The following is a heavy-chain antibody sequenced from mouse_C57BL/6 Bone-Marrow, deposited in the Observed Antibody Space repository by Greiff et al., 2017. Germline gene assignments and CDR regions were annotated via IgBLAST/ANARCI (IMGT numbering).Heavy chain of an antibody. V-gene: IGHV2-2*01. CDR1: GFSLTSYG. Sequence: QVQLQQSGPGLVQPSPSLSITCTVSGFSLTSYGVHWVRQSPGKGLEWLGVIWRGGSTDYNAAFISSLSISKDNSTGQVFFKMNSLQADDTAIYCLARNRGVTTLVAHFDVGCTGTAVTVSA. J-gene: IGHJ1*03. D-gene: IGHD1-1*01. CDR2: IWRGGST. CDR3: ARNRGVTTLVAHFDV.